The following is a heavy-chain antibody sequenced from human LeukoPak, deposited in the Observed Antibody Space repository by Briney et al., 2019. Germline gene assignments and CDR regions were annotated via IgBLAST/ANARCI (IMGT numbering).Heavy chain of an antibody. CDR2: INPSGGST. CDR3: ARGGAQLWLDY. D-gene: IGHD5-18*01. CDR1: GYTFASYY. Sequence: ASVKVSCKASGYTFASYYMHWVRQAPGQGLEWMGIINPSGGSTSYAQKFQGRVTMTRDTSASTAYMELSSLRSEDTAVYYCARGGAQLWLDYWGQGTLVTVSS. J-gene: IGHJ4*02. V-gene: IGHV1-46*01.